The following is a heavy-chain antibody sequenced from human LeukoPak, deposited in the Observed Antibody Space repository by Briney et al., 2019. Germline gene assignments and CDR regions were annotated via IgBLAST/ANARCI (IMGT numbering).Heavy chain of an antibody. J-gene: IGHJ4*02. CDR2: ITTGGPNT. Sequence: SGGSLRLSCTASGFTFSSYTMSWVRQAPGKGLKWVSTITTGGPNTYYADSVKGRFTISRDNSKNTVYLQMNSLRAEDTAVYYCAKVGPRDGYREYYFDYWGQGTLVTVSS. CDR3: AKVGPRDGYREYYFDY. CDR1: GFTFSSYT. D-gene: IGHD5-24*01. V-gene: IGHV3-23*01.